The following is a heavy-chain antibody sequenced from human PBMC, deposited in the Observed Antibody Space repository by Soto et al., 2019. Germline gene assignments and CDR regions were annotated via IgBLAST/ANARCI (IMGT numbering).Heavy chain of an antibody. CDR1: GASIATYY. V-gene: IGHV4-59*13. D-gene: IGHD6-19*01. Sequence: SETLSLTCDVSGASIATYYWSWIRQAPGKGLEWIGNVYHTGSTDYNSSLRSRVTISVDTSKNQFSLNMNSVTAADTAVYYCARRLFGSGWTLDSWGQGALVTV. CDR3: ARRLFGSGWTLDS. CDR2: VYHTGST. J-gene: IGHJ4*02.